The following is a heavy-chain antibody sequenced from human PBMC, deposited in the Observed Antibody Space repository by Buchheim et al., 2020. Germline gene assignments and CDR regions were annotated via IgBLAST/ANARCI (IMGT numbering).Heavy chain of an antibody. V-gene: IGHV3-23*01. J-gene: IGHJ6*02. Sequence: EVPLLESGGGLVQPGGSLRLSCAASGFTFSSYAMNWVRQAPGKGLEWVSTIRGSGSNTYYTDSVKGRFTLSRDNSKNTLYLQMNSLRAEDSAVYYCAKDLLGDYYYGMDAWGQGTT. D-gene: IGHD1-26*01. CDR3: AKDLLGDYYYGMDA. CDR1: GFTFSSYA. CDR2: IRGSGSNT.